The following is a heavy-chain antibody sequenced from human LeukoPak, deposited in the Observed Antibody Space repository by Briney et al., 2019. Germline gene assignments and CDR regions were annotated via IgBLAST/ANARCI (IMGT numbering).Heavy chain of an antibody. J-gene: IGHJ6*02. V-gene: IGHV3-23*01. CDR2: ISGSGSRGSGIIGGNT. Sequence: PGGSLRLSCAASGFIFKLSAMSWGRQAPGQGLEWVALISGSGSRGSGIIGGNTYYADSVKGRFIISRDDSQNTVYLQMNSLRAEDTALYHCARNNGMDVWGQGTTVIVSS. CDR1: GFIFKLSA. CDR3: ARNNGMDV.